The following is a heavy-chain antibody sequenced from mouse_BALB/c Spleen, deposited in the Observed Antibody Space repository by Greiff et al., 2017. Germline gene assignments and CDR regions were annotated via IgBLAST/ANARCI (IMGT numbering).Heavy chain of an antibody. V-gene: IGHV1S81*02. CDR1: GYTFTSYW. CDR2: INPSNGRT. Sequence: QVQLQQSGPELVKPGASVKISCKASGYTFTSYWMHWVKQRPGQGLEWIGEINPSNGRTNYNEKFKSKATLTVDKSSSTAYMQLSSLTSEDSAVYYCAREAGNWFAYWGQGTLVTVSA. CDR3: AREAGNWFAY. D-gene: IGHD2-1*01. J-gene: IGHJ3*01.